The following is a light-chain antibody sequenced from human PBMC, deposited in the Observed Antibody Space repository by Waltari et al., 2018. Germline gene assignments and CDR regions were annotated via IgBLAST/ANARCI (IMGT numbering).Light chain of an antibody. V-gene: IGKV4-1*01. CDR2: WTS. Sequence: DIVMTLSPDSLTLSLGERATINCKSSQSVLFSSDNKNYLAWYQQKPGQPPKVLIYWTSTRASGVPERFSGSGSGTDFTLTISSLQREDAAVYYCQQYYDNPRAFGQGTKVDIK. CDR3: QQYYDNPRA. CDR1: QSVLFSSDNKNY. J-gene: IGKJ1*01.